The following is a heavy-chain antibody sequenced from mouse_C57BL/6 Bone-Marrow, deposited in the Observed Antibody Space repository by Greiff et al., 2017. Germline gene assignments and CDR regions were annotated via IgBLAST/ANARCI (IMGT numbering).Heavy chain of an antibody. V-gene: IGHV1-55*01. D-gene: IGHD2-5*01. CDR2: IYPGSGST. CDR3: ARPYYSNYWYFDV. Sequence: VQLQQPGAELVKPGASVKMSCKASGYTFTSYWITWVKQRPGQGLEWIGDIYPGSGSTNYNEKFKSKATLTVDTTSSTAYMQLSSLTAEDSAVYYCARPYYSNYWYFDVCGTGTTVTVSS. J-gene: IGHJ1*03. CDR1: GYTFTSYW.